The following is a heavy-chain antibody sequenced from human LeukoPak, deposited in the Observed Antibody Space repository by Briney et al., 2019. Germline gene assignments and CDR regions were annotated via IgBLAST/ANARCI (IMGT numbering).Heavy chain of an antibody. J-gene: IGHJ4*02. CDR1: GFTVSSNY. D-gene: IGHD3-10*01. CDR2: IYSGGST. V-gene: IGHV3-66*01. Sequence: GGSLRLSCAASGFTVSSNYMSWVRQAPGKGLEWVSVIYSGGSTYYADSVKGRFTISRDNSKNTLYLQMNSLRAEDTAVYYCAREGLGFMVRGVSGGYFDYWGQGTLVTVSS. CDR3: AREGLGFMVRGVSGGYFDY.